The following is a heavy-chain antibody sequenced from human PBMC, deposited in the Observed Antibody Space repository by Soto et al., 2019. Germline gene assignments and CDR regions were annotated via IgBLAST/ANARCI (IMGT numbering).Heavy chain of an antibody. CDR3: ARGRGIAESFDY. D-gene: IGHD6-13*01. CDR2: INPSGGST. V-gene: IGHV1-46*01. CDR1: GFTFTSYY. J-gene: IGHJ4*02. Sequence: ASVKVSCKASGFTFTSYYMHWVRQAPGQGLEWMGIINPSGGSTTYAQKFQGRVTMTRDTSTSTVYMELSSLRSEDTAVYYCARGRGIAESFDYWGQGTLVTVSS.